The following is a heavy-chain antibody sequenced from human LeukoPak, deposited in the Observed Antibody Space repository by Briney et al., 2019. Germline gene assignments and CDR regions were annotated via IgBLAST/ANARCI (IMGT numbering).Heavy chain of an antibody. J-gene: IGHJ3*01. CDR1: GFAFDIYW. Sequence: GGSLRLSCAASGFAFDIYWMTWVRQAPGKGLEWVGNIKKDGSVKKYADAVRGRFTVSRDNSKNSLYLQMNSLRADDTAVYYCVSLRVSTVRDSFDLWGQGTMVTVSS. CDR2: IKKDGSVK. D-gene: IGHD3-10*01. V-gene: IGHV3-7*01. CDR3: VSLRVSTVRDSFDL.